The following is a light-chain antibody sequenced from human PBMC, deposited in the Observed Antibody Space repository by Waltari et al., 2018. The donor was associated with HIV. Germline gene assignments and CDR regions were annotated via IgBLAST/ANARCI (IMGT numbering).Light chain of an antibody. V-gene: IGLV2-23*02. CDR1: RPAVGIFHV. Sequence: QSALTPPAPVSGPPGQSITIPCPATRPAVGIFHVASFYQQYPGKAPKLLIYEVTKRPSGASNRFSASKSGNTSSLTISGLRAEDEADYYCYSYSDTSSSYVFGTGTKVTVL. J-gene: IGLJ1*01. CDR3: YSYSDTSSSYV. CDR2: EVT.